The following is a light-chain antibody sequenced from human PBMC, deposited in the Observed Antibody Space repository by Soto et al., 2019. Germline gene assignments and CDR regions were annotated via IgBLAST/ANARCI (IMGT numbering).Light chain of an antibody. J-gene: IGKJ4*01. V-gene: IGKV1-39*01. CDR3: QQSYRTPLT. Sequence: DIQMTQSPSSLSASVGDRVTITCRASQSISNFLNWYQQKPGKATKLLIYAASSLQSGVPARFSGSGSGTDFTLTNSSLQPEDFATYYCQQSYRTPLTFGGGTKVEIK. CDR1: QSISNF. CDR2: AAS.